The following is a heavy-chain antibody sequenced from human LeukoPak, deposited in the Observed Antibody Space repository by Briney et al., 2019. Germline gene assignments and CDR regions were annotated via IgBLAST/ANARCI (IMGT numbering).Heavy chain of an antibody. CDR2: ISWNSGSI. J-gene: IGHJ6*02. D-gene: IGHD6-13*01. V-gene: IGHV3-9*01. CDR1: GFTFDDYA. Sequence: GRSLRLSCAASGFTFDDYAMHWVRQAPGKGLEWVSGISWNSGSIGYADSVKGRFTISRDNAKNSLYLQMNSLRAEDTALYYCAKGPYIAAAGRYYYYGMDVWGQGTTVTVSS. CDR3: AKGPYIAAAGRYYYYGMDV.